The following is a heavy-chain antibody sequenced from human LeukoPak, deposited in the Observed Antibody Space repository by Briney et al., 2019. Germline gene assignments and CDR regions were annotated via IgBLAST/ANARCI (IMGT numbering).Heavy chain of an antibody. CDR2: ISGSGAGT. CDR3: ARAVTWIDP. J-gene: IGHJ5*02. CDR1: GFTFSSYA. V-gene: IGHV3-23*01. Sequence: GESLRLSCAASGFTFSSYAMSWVRQAPGKGLEWVFTISGSGAGTYYADSVKGRFTISRDNSKNTLDLQMNGLRAEDTAVYYCARAVTWIDPWGQGALVTVSS.